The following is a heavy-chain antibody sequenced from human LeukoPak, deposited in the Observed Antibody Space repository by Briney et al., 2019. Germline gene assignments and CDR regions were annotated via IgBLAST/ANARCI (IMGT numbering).Heavy chain of an antibody. CDR1: GGSFSGYY. J-gene: IGHJ6*04. CDR2: INHSGST. Sequence: SETLSLTCAVYGGSFSGYYWSWIRQPPGKGLEWIGEINHSGSTNYNPSLKSRVTISVDTSKNQFSLKLSSVTAADTAVYYCAREMWHKGMDVWGKGTTVTVSS. D-gene: IGHD2-21*01. CDR3: AREMWHKGMDV. V-gene: IGHV4-34*01.